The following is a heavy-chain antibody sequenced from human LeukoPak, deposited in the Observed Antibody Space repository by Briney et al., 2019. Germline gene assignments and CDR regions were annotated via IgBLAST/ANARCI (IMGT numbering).Heavy chain of an antibody. Sequence: GGSLRLSCAASGFTFSTYAMSWVRQAPGKGLEWVSVISGSGGETYYADSVKGRFTISRDNSKNTLSLQMNSLRAEDTAVYYCAKVGGYSGYDYSDYWGQGTLVTVSS. D-gene: IGHD5-12*01. CDR1: GFTFSTYA. V-gene: IGHV3-23*01. CDR3: AKVGGYSGYDYSDY. CDR2: ISGSGGET. J-gene: IGHJ4*02.